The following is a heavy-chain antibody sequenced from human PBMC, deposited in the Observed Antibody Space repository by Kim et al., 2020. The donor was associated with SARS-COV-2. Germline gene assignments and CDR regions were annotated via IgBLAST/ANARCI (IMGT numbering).Heavy chain of an antibody. J-gene: IGHJ6*02. CDR2: ISYDGSNK. CDR1: GFTFSSYG. Sequence: GGSLRLSCAASGFTFSSYGMHWVRQAPGKGLEWVAVISYDGSNKYYADSVKGRFTISRDNSKNTLYLQMNSLRAEDTAVYYCAKDLVGQWSDYYYGMDVWGQGTTVTVSS. CDR3: AKDLVGQWSDYYYGMDV. D-gene: IGHD2-8*01. V-gene: IGHV3-30*18.